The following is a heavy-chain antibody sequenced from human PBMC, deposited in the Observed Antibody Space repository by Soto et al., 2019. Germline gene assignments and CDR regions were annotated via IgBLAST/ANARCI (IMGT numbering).Heavy chain of an antibody. J-gene: IGHJ4*02. V-gene: IGHV4-39*01. CDR3: ARMDYDGYEHFDY. CDR2: INYSGSS. CDR1: GGSITSRGYQ. D-gene: IGHD3-16*01. Sequence: SETLSLTCTVSGGSITSRGYQWGWIRQPPGKGLEWIGNINYSGSSYYNPTLKSRVTISVDTSKNQFSLKLSSVTAADTAVYYCARMDYDGYEHFDYCGQGALVTVSS.